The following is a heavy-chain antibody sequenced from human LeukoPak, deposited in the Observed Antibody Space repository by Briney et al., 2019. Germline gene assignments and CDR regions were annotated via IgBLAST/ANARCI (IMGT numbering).Heavy chain of an antibody. CDR3: ARDFLGYCSSTSCYEDAFDI. D-gene: IGHD2-2*01. J-gene: IGHJ3*02. Sequence: ASVKVSCKASGYTFTSYGISWVRQAPGQGLEWMGWISAYNGNTNYAQKLQGRVTMTTDTATSTVYMELSSLRSEDTAVYYCARDFLGYCSSTSCYEDAFDIWGQGTMVTVSS. V-gene: IGHV1-18*01. CDR2: ISAYNGNT. CDR1: GYTFTSYG.